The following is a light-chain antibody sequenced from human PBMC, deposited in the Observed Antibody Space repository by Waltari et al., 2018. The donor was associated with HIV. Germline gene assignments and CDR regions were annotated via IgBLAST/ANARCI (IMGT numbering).Light chain of an antibody. CDR1: QSVLYSSSNKNY. CDR3: QQYYSTPAWT. CDR2: WAS. J-gene: IGKJ1*01. Sequence: DIVMTQSPDSLAVSLGARATINCKSSQSVLYSSSNKNYLAWYQQKPGQPSKLLIYWASNRESGVPDRFSGSGSGTDFTLTISSLQAEDVAVYYCQQYYSTPAWTFGQGTKVEIK. V-gene: IGKV4-1*01.